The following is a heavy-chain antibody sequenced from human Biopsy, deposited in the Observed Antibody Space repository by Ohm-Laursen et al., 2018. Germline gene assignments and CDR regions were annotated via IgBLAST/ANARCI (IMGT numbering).Heavy chain of an antibody. CDR3: ARGLSRGWYGYFDV. CDR1: GFTFGHYA. J-gene: IGHJ2*01. Sequence: RSLRLSCAASGFTFGHYAMHWVRQAPGKGLEWISLIWYDGTNEDYADSVKGRFTISRDNSKNTLYLQINTLTLEDTAFYYCARGLSRGWYGYFDVWGRGTLVTVSS. CDR2: IWYDGTNE. D-gene: IGHD6-19*01. V-gene: IGHV3-33*01.